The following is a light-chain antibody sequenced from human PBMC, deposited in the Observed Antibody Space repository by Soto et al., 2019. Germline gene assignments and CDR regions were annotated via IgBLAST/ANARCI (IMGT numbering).Light chain of an antibody. Sequence: DIVMTQSPDSLAVSLGERATINCKSSQSVLSSSNNKNYIAWYQQKPGQPPKLVIYWASTRESGVPDRFSGSGSGTDFTLTISSLQAEDVALYYCQQYYSLPITFGPGTKVGIK. V-gene: IGKV4-1*01. J-gene: IGKJ3*01. CDR2: WAS. CDR3: QQYYSLPIT. CDR1: QSVLSSSNNKNY.